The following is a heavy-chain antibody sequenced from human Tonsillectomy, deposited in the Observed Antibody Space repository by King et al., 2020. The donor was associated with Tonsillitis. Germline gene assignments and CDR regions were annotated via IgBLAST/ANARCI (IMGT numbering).Heavy chain of an antibody. D-gene: IGHD1-26*01. J-gene: IGHJ4*02. Sequence: VQLVESGGGLVQPGGSLKLSCAASGFTFSGSAMHWVRQASGKGLEWVGRIRSKANSYATADAASVKGRFTISRDDSKNTAYLQMNSLKTEDTAVYYCTSSRGGAFDYWGQGTLVTVSS. CDR2: IRSKANSYAT. V-gene: IGHV3-73*02. CDR3: TSSRGGAFDY. CDR1: GFTFSGSA.